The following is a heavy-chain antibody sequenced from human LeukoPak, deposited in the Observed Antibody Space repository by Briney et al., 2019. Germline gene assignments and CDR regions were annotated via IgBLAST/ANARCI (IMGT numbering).Heavy chain of an antibody. CDR2: IIPIFGTA. J-gene: IGHJ3*02. CDR1: GGTFSSYV. D-gene: IGHD1-20*01. Sequence: SVKVSCKASGGTFSSYVISWVRQAPGQRLEWMGRIIPIFGTANYAQKFQGRVTITTDESTSTAYMELSSLRSEDTAVYYCARDSNPYNWNGARAFDIWGQGTMVTVSS. CDR3: ARDSNPYNWNGARAFDI. V-gene: IGHV1-69*05.